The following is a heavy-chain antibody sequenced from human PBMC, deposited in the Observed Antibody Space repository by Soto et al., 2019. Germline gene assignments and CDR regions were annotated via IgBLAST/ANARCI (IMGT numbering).Heavy chain of an antibody. CDR3: AASIAEASFDY. J-gene: IGHJ4*02. CDR2: INPSGGRT. CDR1: GYSFNSYY. D-gene: IGHD6-19*01. V-gene: IGHV1-46*02. Sequence: AASVKVSCKASGYSFNSYYMHWVRQAPGQGLEWMGRINPSGGRTSYAQKFQGRVTMTRDTPTSTVYMELSSLRSEDTAVYYCAASIAEASFDYWGXGTLVTVSS.